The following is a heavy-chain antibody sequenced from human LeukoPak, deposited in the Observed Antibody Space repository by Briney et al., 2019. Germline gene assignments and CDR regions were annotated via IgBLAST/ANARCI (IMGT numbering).Heavy chain of an antibody. J-gene: IGHJ5*02. CDR1: GGSISSYY. D-gene: IGHD6-19*01. V-gene: IGHV4-59*01. Sequence: SETLSLTYTVSGGSISSYYWSWIRQPPGKGLEWIGYIYYSGSTNYNPSLKSRVTISVDTSKNQFSLKLSSVTAADTAVYYCARERIAVAGTEMHWFDPWGQGTLVTVSS. CDR2: IYYSGST. CDR3: ARERIAVAGTEMHWFDP.